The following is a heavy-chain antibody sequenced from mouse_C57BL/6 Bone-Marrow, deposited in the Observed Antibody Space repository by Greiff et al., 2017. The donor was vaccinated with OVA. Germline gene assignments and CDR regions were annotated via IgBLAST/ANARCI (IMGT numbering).Heavy chain of an antibody. D-gene: IGHD4-1*01. CDR2: IDPENGDT. CDR1: GFNIKDDY. J-gene: IGHJ3*01. Sequence: VQLQQSEAELVRPGASVKLSCTASGFNIKDDYMHWVKQRPEQGLEWIGWIDPENGDTEYASKFQGKATITADTSSNTAYLQLSSLTSEDTAVYYCTCLTGSFTYWGQGTLVTVSA. CDR3: TCLTGSFTY. V-gene: IGHV14-4*01.